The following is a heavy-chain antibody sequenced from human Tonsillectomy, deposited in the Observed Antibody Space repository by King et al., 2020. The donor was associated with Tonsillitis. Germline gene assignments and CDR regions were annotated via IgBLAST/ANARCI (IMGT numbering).Heavy chain of an antibody. D-gene: IGHD6-19*01. J-gene: IGHJ3*02. Sequence: QLVQSGGGLVQPGTSLRLSCAASGFTFDDYAMHWVRQAPGKGLEWVSGISWNSGNIDYADSVKGRFTISRDNAKNSLYLQMNSLRAEDTALYYCAKDRTLSGWYENAFDIWGQGTMVTVSS. V-gene: IGHV3-9*01. CDR1: GFTFDDYA. CDR3: AKDRTLSGWYENAFDI. CDR2: ISWNSGNI.